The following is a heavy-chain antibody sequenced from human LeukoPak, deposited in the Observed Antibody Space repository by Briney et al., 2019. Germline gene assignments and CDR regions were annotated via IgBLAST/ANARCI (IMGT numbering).Heavy chain of an antibody. V-gene: IGHV5-51*01. CDR2: IYPGDSDT. Sequence: GESLKISCKGSGYIFSNYWIAWVRQMPGKGLEWMGVIYPGDSDTRYSPSFQGQVTISADKSISTAYLQWSSLKASDTAMYYCARRRWFGELPTDNWFDPWGQGTLVTVSS. D-gene: IGHD3-10*01. CDR3: ARRRWFGELPTDNWFDP. CDR1: GYIFSNYW. J-gene: IGHJ5*02.